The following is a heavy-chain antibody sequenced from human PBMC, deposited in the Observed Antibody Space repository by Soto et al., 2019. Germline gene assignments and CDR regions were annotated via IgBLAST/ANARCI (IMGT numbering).Heavy chain of an antibody. V-gene: IGHV3-9*01. Sequence: EVQLVESGGGLVQPGRSLRLSCAASGFTFDDYAMHWVRQAPGKGLEWVSGISWNSGSIGYADSVKGRFTISIDNAKNSLYLQMNSLRAEDTALYYCAKGGEDDFWSGYFIDYWGQGTLVTVSS. CDR2: ISWNSGSI. D-gene: IGHD3-3*01. J-gene: IGHJ4*02. CDR3: AKGGEDDFWSGYFIDY. CDR1: GFTFDDYA.